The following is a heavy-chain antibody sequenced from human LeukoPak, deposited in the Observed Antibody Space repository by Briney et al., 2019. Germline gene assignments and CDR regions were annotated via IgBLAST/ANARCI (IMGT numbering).Heavy chain of an antibody. Sequence: GGSLRLSCAASGFDFSSYEMNWVRQAPGKGLEGVSYISSSGSTIYYADSVKGRFTISRDNAKNSLYLQMNSLRAEDTAVYYCARTSGGWFDRWGQGTLVTVSS. V-gene: IGHV3-48*03. D-gene: IGHD1-26*01. CDR3: ARTSGGWFDR. CDR1: GFDFSSYE. J-gene: IGHJ5*02. CDR2: ISSSGSTI.